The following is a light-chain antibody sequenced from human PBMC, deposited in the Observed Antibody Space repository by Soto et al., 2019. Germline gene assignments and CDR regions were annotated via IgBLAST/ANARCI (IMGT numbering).Light chain of an antibody. V-gene: IGKV3-20*01. CDR2: GAS. J-gene: IGKJ1*01. CDR1: QSVSSSY. CDR3: QLYGRPRT. Sequence: EIVLTHSPGTLSLSPCERAALSSRASQSVSSSYLAWYQQKHGQAPRLLIYGASSRATGIPDRFSGSGSGTDFTLTISSLEPEDFAVYYCQLYGRPRTFGQGTKVDIK.